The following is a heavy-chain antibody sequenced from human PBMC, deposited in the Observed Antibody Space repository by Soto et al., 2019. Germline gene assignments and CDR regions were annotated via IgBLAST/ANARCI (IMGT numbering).Heavy chain of an antibody. D-gene: IGHD7-27*01. CDR3: ANETGSPEGFGMDV. CDR2: IYWDDDK. V-gene: IGHV2-5*02. CDR1: GFSLTTSGVA. J-gene: IGHJ6*02. Sequence: QITLKESGPTLVKPTQTLTLICTFSGFSLTTSGVAVGWIRQPPGKALESLAHIYWDDDKRYSPSLKNRLTITKDTSKRQVVLTLTSMDPEDTATYYCANETGSPEGFGMDVWGQGTTVTV.